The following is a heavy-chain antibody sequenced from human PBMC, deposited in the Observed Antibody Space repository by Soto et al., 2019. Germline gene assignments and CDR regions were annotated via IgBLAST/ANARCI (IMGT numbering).Heavy chain of an antibody. CDR2: IYYSGST. V-gene: IGHV4-31*03. Sequence: QVQLQESGPGLVKPSQTLSFTCTVSGGSISSGGYYWSWIRQHPGKGLEWIGYIYYSGSTYCNPSLLSRVTISVDTFKNQFSLKLSSVTAADTAVYYCARLGGSSWHLDYWGQGTLFTVCS. J-gene: IGHJ4*02. D-gene: IGHD6-13*01. CDR3: ARLGGSSWHLDY. CDR1: GGSISSGGYY.